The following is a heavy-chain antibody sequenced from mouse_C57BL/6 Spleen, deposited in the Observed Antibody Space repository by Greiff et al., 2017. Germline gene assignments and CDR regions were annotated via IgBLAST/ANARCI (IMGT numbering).Heavy chain of an antibody. CDR3: TREDDWYFDV. Sequence: EVKVVESGQGLVKPGGSLKLSCAASGFTFSSYAMSWVRQTPEQRLEWVAYISSGGDYIYYADPVKGRFTISRDNARNTLYLQMSSLKSEDTAMYYCTREDDWYFDVWGTGTTVTVSS. V-gene: IGHV5-9-1*02. CDR2: ISSGGDYI. J-gene: IGHJ1*03. CDR1: GFTFSSYA.